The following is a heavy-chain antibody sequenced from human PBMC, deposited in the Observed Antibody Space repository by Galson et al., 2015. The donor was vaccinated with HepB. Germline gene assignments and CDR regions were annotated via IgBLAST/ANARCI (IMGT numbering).Heavy chain of an antibody. V-gene: IGHV3-64D*06. D-gene: IGHD3-10*01. CDR3: AKDHGGRDTSAH. CDR1: GFTFSSYA. Sequence: SLRLSCAASGFTFSSYAMHWVRQALGKGLEYVSAISSNGGSTYYADSVKGRFTISRDNSKNTLYLQMSSLRAEDTAVYYCAKDHGGRDTSAHWGQGTLVTVSS. J-gene: IGHJ4*02. CDR2: ISSNGGST.